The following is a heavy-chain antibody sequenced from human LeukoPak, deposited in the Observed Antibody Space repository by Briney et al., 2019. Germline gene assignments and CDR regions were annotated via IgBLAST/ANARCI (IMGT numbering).Heavy chain of an antibody. J-gene: IGHJ3*02. CDR3: ATEPRWQPYSFDI. D-gene: IGHD5-24*01. CDR1: GFTFPTYA. V-gene: IGHV3-23*01. Sequence: GGSLRLSCAASGFTFPTYAMMWVRQAPGKGLEWVSSIRVSDGARFYADSVKGRFTTSRDNPKNTLFLEMKSLRAEDTAAYYCATEPRWQPYSFDIWGQGTMVTVSS. CDR2: IRVSDGAR.